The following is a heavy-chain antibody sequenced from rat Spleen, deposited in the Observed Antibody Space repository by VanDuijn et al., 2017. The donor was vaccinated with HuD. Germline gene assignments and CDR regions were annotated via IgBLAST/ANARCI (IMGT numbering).Heavy chain of an antibody. Sequence: EVQLVESDGGLVQPGRSLKLSCAASGFTFTDFYMAWVRQAPTKGLEWVATISYDGSDTYYRDSVKGRFTISRDNAKSTLYLQMDSLRSEDTATYYGARRETTLTGGYFDYWGQGVMVTVSS. J-gene: IGHJ2*01. D-gene: IGHD1-11*01. CDR2: ISYDGSDT. CDR1: GFTFTDFY. V-gene: IGHV5-29*01. CDR3: ARRETTLTGGYFDY.